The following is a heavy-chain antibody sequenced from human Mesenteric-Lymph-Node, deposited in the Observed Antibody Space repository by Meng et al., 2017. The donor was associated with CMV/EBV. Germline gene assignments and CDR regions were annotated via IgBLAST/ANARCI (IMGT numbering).Heavy chain of an antibody. CDR1: GFTFSDYY. Sequence: LSLTCAASGFTFSDYYMSWIRQAPGKGLEWVSYISSSGSTIYYADSVKGRFTISRDNAKNSLYLQMNSLRAEDTAVYYCATKLHSSGWYAEFDYWGQGTLVTVSS. V-gene: IGHV3-11*01. D-gene: IGHD6-19*01. CDR2: ISSSGSTI. CDR3: ATKLHSSGWYAEFDY. J-gene: IGHJ4*02.